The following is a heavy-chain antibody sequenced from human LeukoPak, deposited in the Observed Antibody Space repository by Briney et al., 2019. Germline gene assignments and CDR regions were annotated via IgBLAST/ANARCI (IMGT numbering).Heavy chain of an antibody. CDR3: AKDTGHLILGDY. D-gene: IGHD7-27*01. CDR1: GITFSTSG. J-gene: IGHJ4*02. CDR2: IWYDGSQK. Sequence: PGRSLKLSCAASGITFSTSGMHWVRQAPGKGLEWVAVIWYDGSQKYYADSVKGRFTISRDNSKDTLFLQMNSLTLEDTAVYYCAKDTGHLILGDYWGQGTPVIVSS. V-gene: IGHV3-33*06.